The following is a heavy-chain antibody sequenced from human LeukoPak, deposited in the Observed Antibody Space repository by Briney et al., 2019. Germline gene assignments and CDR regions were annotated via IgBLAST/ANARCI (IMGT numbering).Heavy chain of an antibody. V-gene: IGHV1-2*02. Sequence: GASVKVSCKASGYKFIDDYMHWVRQAPGQGLEFMGWINPDSGFTNYAQEFKGRVTMTRDTSISTAYLEVRSLTSDDTAVYYCAPTAEAYTSWWKVWGQGTLVTVSS. CDR1: GYKFIDDY. J-gene: IGHJ4*02. CDR3: APTAEAYTSWWKV. D-gene: IGHD3-16*01. CDR2: INPDSGFT.